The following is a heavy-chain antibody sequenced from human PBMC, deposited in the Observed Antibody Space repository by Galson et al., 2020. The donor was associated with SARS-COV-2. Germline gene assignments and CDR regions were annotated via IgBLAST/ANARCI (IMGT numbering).Heavy chain of an antibody. J-gene: IGHJ4*02. CDR2: ISSSGTHI. CDR1: GFTFRSYS. D-gene: IGHD3-9*01. CDR3: ARDGFSDILFSWGPKHKKLRLDY. V-gene: IGHV3-21*01. Sequence: GESLKISCAASGFTFRSYSMNWVRQAPGKGLEWVSSISSSGTHIYDADYADSVKGRFTISRDNAKNSLYLQMHSLTAEDTAVYYCARDGFSDILFSWGPKHKKLRLDYWGQGILVTVSS.